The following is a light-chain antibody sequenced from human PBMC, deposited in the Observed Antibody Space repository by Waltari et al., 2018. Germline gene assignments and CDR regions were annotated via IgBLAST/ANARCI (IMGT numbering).Light chain of an antibody. V-gene: IGLV4-69*01. Sequence: QLVLTQSPSASASLGASVKLPCTLSSGHSTNIIAWLQQQPEKGPRFLMNVKRDGSHNKRDGIPDRIAGSSSVAARYLTISSRQSEDESDYYCQTGGHGTWVFGGGTRLTLL. J-gene: IGLJ3*02. CDR3: QTGGHGTWV. CDR2: VKRDGSH. CDR1: SGHSTNI.